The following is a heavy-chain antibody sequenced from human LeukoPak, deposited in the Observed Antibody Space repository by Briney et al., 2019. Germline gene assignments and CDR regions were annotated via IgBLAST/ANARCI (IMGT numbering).Heavy chain of an antibody. V-gene: IGHV4-61*05. CDR2: IYYSGST. CDR3: ARVYSSGSRAFQH. D-gene: IGHD6-19*01. Sequence: SETLSLTCTVSGYSISSGYYWCWIRQPPGKGLEWIGYIYYSGSTNYNPSLKSRVTISVDRSKNQFSLKLSSVTAADTAVYYCARVYSSGSRAFQHWGQGTLVTVSS. CDR1: GYSISSGYY. J-gene: IGHJ1*01.